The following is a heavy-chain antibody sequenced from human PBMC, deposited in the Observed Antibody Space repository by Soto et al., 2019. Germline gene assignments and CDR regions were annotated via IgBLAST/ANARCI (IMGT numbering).Heavy chain of an antibody. V-gene: IGHV3-15*01. J-gene: IGHJ4*02. Sequence: GGSLRLSCAASGFTFSNAWMSWVRQAPGKGLEWVGRIKSKTDGGPKDYAATVKGRFTMSNDYSTNTLYLKMNSLKTEDTAVYYCTTLGYCSGGSCYSDYWGQGTLVTVSS. CDR1: GFTFSNAW. CDR2: IKSKTDGGPK. D-gene: IGHD2-15*01. CDR3: TTLGYCSGGSCYSDY.